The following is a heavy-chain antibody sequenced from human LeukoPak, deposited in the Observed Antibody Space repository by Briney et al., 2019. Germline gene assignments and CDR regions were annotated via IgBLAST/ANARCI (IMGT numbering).Heavy chain of an antibody. D-gene: IGHD6-6*01. Sequence: PGGSLGLSCAASGFTFSDYWLSWVRQAPGKGLEWVANIKQDGSEKNYVDSVMGRFTISRDNVKSSLYLQMNSLRAEDTAVYYCARGKGSSSAGYWGQGTLVIVSS. J-gene: IGHJ4*02. CDR1: GFTFSDYW. V-gene: IGHV3-7*01. CDR3: ARGKGSSSAGY. CDR2: IKQDGSEK.